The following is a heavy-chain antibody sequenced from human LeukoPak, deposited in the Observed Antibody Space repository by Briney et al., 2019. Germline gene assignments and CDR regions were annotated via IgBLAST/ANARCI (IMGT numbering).Heavy chain of an antibody. CDR1: GFTFSSYG. CDR2: IQYDGSNK. CDR3: AKDFRYCSSTSCYGDDAFDI. D-gene: IGHD2-2*01. Sequence: TGGSLRLSCAASGFTFSSYGMHWVRQAPGKGLEWVAFIQYDGSNKYYADSVKGRFTISRDNSKNTLYLQMNSLRAEDTAVYYCAKDFRYCSSTSCYGDDAFDIWGQGTMVTVSS. J-gene: IGHJ3*02. V-gene: IGHV3-30*02.